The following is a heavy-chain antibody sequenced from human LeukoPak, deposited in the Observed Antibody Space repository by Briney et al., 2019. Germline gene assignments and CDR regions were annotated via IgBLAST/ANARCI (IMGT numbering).Heavy chain of an antibody. CDR1: GFTVNSNY. J-gene: IGHJ4*02. CDR2: IWYGGSNK. CDR3: AKALVAVAGASDY. V-gene: IGHV3-33*06. D-gene: IGHD6-19*01. Sequence: GGSLRLSCAASGFTVNSNYVIWVRQAPGKGLEWVAVIWYGGSNKYYADSVKGRFTISRDNSKNTLYLQMNSLRAEDTAVYYCAKALVAVAGASDYWGQGTLVTVSS.